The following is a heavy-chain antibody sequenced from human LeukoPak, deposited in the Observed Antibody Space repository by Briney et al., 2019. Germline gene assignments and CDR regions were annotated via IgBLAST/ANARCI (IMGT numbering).Heavy chain of an antibody. D-gene: IGHD6-25*01. CDR2: IYYSGST. CDR3: ARVRGPAVYYYYMDV. J-gene: IGHJ6*03. CDR1: GGSISSYY. V-gene: IGHV4-59*01. Sequence: ASETLSLTCTVSGGSISSYYWSWIRQPPGKGLEWIGYIYYSGSTNYNPSLKSRVTISVDTSKNQFSLKLSSVTAADTAVYYCARVRGPAVYYYYMDVWGKGPTVTVSS.